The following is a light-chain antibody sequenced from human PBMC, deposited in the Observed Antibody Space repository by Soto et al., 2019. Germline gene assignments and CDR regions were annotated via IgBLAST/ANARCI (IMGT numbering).Light chain of an antibody. CDR3: QQYHSYWT. V-gene: IGKV1-39*01. CDR1: QSISSY. Sequence: IQLTQSPSSLSSSVGDSVTLTCRASQSISSYLNWYQQKPGRAPKVRIYAASTLQSGVPQRFSGSGSGTEFTLTISSMQTDDFSTYYCQQYHSYWTFGQGTKVDIK. CDR2: AAS. J-gene: IGKJ1*01.